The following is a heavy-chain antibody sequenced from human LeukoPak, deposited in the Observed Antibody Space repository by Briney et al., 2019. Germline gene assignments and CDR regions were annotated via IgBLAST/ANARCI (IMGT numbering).Heavy chain of an antibody. CDR1: GYTFTGYY. J-gene: IGHJ4*02. Sequence: GASVKVSCKASGYTFTGYYMHWVRQAPGQGLEWMGWINPNSGGTNYAQKFQGRVTMTRDTSISTAYMELSRLRSDDTAVYYCAVAYCSGGSFYFDYWGQGTLVTVSS. CDR2: INPNSGGT. V-gene: IGHV1-2*02. CDR3: AVAYCSGGSFYFDY. D-gene: IGHD2-15*01.